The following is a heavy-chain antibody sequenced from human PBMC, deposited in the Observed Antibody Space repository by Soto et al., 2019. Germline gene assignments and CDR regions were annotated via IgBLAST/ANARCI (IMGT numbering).Heavy chain of an antibody. CDR2: ITPILGTP. V-gene: IGHV1-69*01. CDR3: VRGGSGSRGDY. D-gene: IGHD3-10*01. Sequence: QVQLVQSGAEMKKPGSSVKVSCKTSGGAFSNFAVSWVRQAPGQGLEWVGGITPILGTPSYAQKFQGRVTITADDSTTSAYMEITSLTSEDTALYYCVRGGSGSRGDYWGQGTLVTVSS. CDR1: GGAFSNFA. J-gene: IGHJ4*02.